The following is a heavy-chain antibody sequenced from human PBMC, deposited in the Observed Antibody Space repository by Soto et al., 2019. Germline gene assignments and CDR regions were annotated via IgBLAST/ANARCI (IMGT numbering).Heavy chain of an antibody. D-gene: IGHD3-22*01. Sequence: SETLSLTCTVSGGSISSSTYYWGWIRQPPGKGLEWIGQIYYSGSTYYNPSLKSRVTISVDTSKNQFSLKLNPMTAADTAVYYCASQVDYYDTRGYSDYWGQGTLVTVSS. CDR2: IYYSGST. CDR1: GGSISSSTYY. V-gene: IGHV4-39*01. CDR3: ASQVDYYDTRGYSDY. J-gene: IGHJ4*02.